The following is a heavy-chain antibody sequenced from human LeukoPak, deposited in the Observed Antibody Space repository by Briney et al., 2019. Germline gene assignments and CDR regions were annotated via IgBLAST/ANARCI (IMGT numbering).Heavy chain of an antibody. CDR3: ARGGGGGSFLNWFDP. Sequence: PSETLSLTCTVSGVSISSSSYYWSWIRQPPGKGLEWIGSIYYSGSTNYNPSLKSRVTISVDASKNQFSLKLNSVTAADTAVYYCARGGGGGSFLNWFDPWGQGTLVTVSS. V-gene: IGHV4-61*01. CDR2: IYYSGST. J-gene: IGHJ5*02. D-gene: IGHD2-15*01. CDR1: GVSISSSSYY.